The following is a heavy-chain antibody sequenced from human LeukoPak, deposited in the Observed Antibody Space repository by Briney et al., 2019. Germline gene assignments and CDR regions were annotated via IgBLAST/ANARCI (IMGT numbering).Heavy chain of an antibody. D-gene: IGHD3-3*01. J-gene: IGHJ5*02. V-gene: IGHV3-7*01. CDR1: GFTFSSYW. Sequence: GGSLRLSCAASGFTFSSYWMSWVRQAPGKGLEWVANIKQDGSEKYYADSVKGRFTISRDNAKNSLYLQMNSLRAEDTAVYYCARDQTRYDFWSGYYGNWFDPWGQGTLVTVSS. CDR3: ARDQTRYDFWSGYYGNWFDP. CDR2: IKQDGSEK.